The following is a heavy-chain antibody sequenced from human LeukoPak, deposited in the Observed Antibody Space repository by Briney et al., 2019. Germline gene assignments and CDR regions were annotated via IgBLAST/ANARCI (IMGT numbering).Heavy chain of an antibody. CDR3: TTGGGVLRFL. CDR2: IKQDGSEK. CDR1: GFTFSSYW. J-gene: IGHJ4*02. Sequence: GGSLRLSCAASGFTFSSYWMSWVRQAPGKGLEWVANIKQDGSEKYYVDSVKGRFTISRDNAKNSLYLQMKSLKTEDTAVYYCTTGGGVLRFLGGQGTLVTVSS. V-gene: IGHV3-7*03. D-gene: IGHD3-3*01.